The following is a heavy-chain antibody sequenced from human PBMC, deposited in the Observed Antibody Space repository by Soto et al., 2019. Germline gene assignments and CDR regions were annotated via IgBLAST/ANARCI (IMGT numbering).Heavy chain of an antibody. CDR3: ATGGNYYDSSGYYQRSRGFDY. CDR2: FDPEDGET. D-gene: IGHD3-22*01. Sequence: GASVKVSCKVSGYTLTELSMHWVRQAPGKGLEWMGGFDPEDGETIYAQKFQGRVTMTEDTSTDTAYMELSSLRSEDTAVYYCATGGNYYDSSGYYQRSRGFDYWGQGTLVTVSS. CDR1: GYTLTELS. V-gene: IGHV1-24*01. J-gene: IGHJ4*02.